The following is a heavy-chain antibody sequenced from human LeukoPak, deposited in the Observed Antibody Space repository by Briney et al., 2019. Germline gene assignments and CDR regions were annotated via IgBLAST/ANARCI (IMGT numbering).Heavy chain of an antibody. J-gene: IGHJ3*02. Sequence: ASVKVSCKASGGTFSSYAISWVRQAPGQGLEWMGGIIPIFGTANYAQKFQGRVTITADESTSTAYMELSSLRSEDTAVYYCARVVAGTSSYDAFDIWGQGTMVTVSS. V-gene: IGHV1-69*13. CDR3: ARVVAGTSSYDAFDI. CDR1: GGTFSSYA. CDR2: IIPIFGTA. D-gene: IGHD1-1*01.